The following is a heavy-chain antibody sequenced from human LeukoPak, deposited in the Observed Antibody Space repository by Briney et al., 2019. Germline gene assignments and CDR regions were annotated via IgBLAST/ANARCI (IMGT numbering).Heavy chain of an antibody. Sequence: GGSLRPSCAASGFTFSSYAMHWVRQAPGKGLEWVAVISYDGSNKYYADSVKGRFTISRDNSKNTLYLQMNSLRAEDTAVYYCARGSNYYDSSYFDYWGQGSLVTVSS. CDR1: GFTFSSYA. V-gene: IGHV3-30-3*01. J-gene: IGHJ4*02. D-gene: IGHD3-22*01. CDR2: ISYDGSNK. CDR3: ARGSNYYDSSYFDY.